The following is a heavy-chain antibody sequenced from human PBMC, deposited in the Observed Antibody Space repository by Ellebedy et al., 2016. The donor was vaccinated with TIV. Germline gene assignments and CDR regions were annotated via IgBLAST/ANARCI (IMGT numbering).Heavy chain of an antibody. CDR2: IRNKADSYIT. Sequence: PGGSLRLSCAASGFTFSDEFMDWVRQAPGKGLEWVGRIRNKADSYITDYAASVKGRFSISRDDSTHSLYLQMNSLKTEDTAMYYCSALQRDFWGQGALVTVSS. J-gene: IGHJ4*02. V-gene: IGHV3-72*01. CDR3: SALQRDF. CDR1: GFTFSDEF. D-gene: IGHD5-18*01.